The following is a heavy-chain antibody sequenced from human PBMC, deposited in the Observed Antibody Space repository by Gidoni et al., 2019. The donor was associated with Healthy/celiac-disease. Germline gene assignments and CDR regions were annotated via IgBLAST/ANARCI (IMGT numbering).Heavy chain of an antibody. Sequence: EVQLVESGGGLVQPGRSLRLSCAASGFTFDDYAMHWVRQAPGKGLEWVSGISWNSGSIGYADSVKGRFTISRDNAKNSLYLQMNSLRAEDTALYYCAKDYYYEPVNAFDIWGQGTMVTVSS. CDR2: ISWNSGSI. V-gene: IGHV3-9*01. CDR3: AKDYYYEPVNAFDI. CDR1: GFTFDDYA. D-gene: IGHD3-22*01. J-gene: IGHJ3*02.